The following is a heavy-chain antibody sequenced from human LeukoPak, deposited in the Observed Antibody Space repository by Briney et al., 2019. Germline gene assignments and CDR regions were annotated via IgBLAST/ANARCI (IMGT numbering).Heavy chain of an antibody. V-gene: IGHV4-39*07. CDR1: GGSISSSSYY. J-gene: IGHJ4*02. D-gene: IGHD3-22*01. CDR3: ARTEWSYYDSSGSSFDY. Sequence: SETLSLTCTVSGGSISSSSYYWGWIRQPPGKGLEWIGSIYYSGSTYYNPSLKSRVTISVDTSKNQFSLKLSSVTAADTAVYYCARTEWSYYDSSGSSFDYWGQGTLVTVSS. CDR2: IYYSGST.